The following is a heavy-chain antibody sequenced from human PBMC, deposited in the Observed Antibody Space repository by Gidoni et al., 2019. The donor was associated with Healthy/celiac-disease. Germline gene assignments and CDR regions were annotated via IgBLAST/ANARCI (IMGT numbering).Heavy chain of an antibody. D-gene: IGHD3-9*01. CDR3: ARDPEGRLVFGYFDY. CDR2: ISSSSSTI. J-gene: IGHJ4*02. V-gene: IGHV3-48*02. Sequence: EVQLVESGGGLVQPGGSLRLSCAASGFTFSSYSMNWVRQAPGKGLEWVSYISSSSSTIYYADSVKGRFTISRDNAKNSLYLQMNSLRDEDTAVYYCARDPEGRLVFGYFDYWGQGTLVTVSS. CDR1: GFTFSSYS.